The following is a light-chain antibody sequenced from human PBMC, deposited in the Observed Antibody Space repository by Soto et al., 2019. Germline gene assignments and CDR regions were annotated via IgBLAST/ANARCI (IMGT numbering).Light chain of an antibody. CDR1: QSVGSL. J-gene: IGKJ1*01. Sequence: DIQMTQSPSTLSASVGDIISITCRASQSVGSLLAWYQQKPGKAPKLLIYKASSLERGIPSRISGSGSGTEFTLTISSLQPDDFATYYCQQYHTYPWTFGQGTKVDIK. V-gene: IGKV1-5*03. CDR3: QQYHTYPWT. CDR2: KAS.